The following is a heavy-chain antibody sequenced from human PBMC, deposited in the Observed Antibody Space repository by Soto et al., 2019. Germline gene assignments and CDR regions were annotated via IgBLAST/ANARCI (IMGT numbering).Heavy chain of an antibody. J-gene: IGHJ6*02. D-gene: IGHD1-26*01. Sequence: ASVKVSCKTFGDTFTNFGLSWVRQAPGQGLEWMGWISAYNGNTNYAQKLQGRVTMTTDTSTSTAYMELRSLRSDDTAVYYCARDPGVGASYYYYYGMDVWGQGTTVTVSS. CDR2: ISAYNGNT. CDR3: ARDPGVGASYYYYYGMDV. V-gene: IGHV1-18*01. CDR1: GDTFTNFG.